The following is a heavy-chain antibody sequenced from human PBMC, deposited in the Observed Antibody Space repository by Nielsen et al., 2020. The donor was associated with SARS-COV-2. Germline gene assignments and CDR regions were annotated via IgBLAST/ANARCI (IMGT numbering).Heavy chain of an antibody. Sequence: GESLKISCAASGFTFTNYGMTWVRQDPGKGLEWVSTISASGGSTFYTDSVKGRFTISRDSFKNTLYLQMNSLRAEDTAVYYCARDNPFTVWFGELTGRNAMDVWGQGTTVTVSS. CDR2: ISASGGST. V-gene: IGHV3-23*01. CDR1: GFTFTNYG. CDR3: ARDNPFTVWFGELTGRNAMDV. J-gene: IGHJ6*02. D-gene: IGHD3-10*01.